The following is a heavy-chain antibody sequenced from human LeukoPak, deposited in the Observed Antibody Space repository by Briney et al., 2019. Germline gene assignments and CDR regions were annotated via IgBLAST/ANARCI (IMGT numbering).Heavy chain of an antibody. CDR1: GFTFSSYA. V-gene: IGHV3-64D*06. CDR2: ISSNGGST. D-gene: IGHD3-9*01. Sequence: PGGSLRLSCSASGFTFSSYAMHWVHQAPGKGLEYVSAISSNGGSTYYADSVKGRFTISRDNSKNTLYLQMSSLRAEDTAVYYCVKDSDLVLTGYLFDYWGQGTLVTVSS. J-gene: IGHJ4*02. CDR3: VKDSDLVLTGYLFDY.